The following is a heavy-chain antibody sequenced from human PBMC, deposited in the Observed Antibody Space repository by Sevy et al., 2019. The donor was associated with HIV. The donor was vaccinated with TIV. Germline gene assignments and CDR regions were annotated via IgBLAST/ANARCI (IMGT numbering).Heavy chain of an antibody. Sequence: GESLKISCQGSGYSFTSHWIGWVRHMPGKGLEWMGIIYPEDSETRYSPSFQGQVTFSADKSISTAYLQWSSLKASDNGMYYCATSRSGYFDSSGYYIYWGQGTLVTVSS. J-gene: IGHJ4*02. D-gene: IGHD3-22*01. V-gene: IGHV5-51*01. CDR3: ATSRSGYFDSSGYYIY. CDR2: IYPEDSET. CDR1: GYSFTSHW.